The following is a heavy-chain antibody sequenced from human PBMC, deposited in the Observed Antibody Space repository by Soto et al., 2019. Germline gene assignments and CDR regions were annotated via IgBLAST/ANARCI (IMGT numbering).Heavy chain of an antibody. D-gene: IGHD6-13*01. CDR1: GFTFSSYA. J-gene: IGHJ4*02. V-gene: IGHV3-23*01. CDR3: AKDLGYSSSCPDY. Sequence: EVQLLESGGGLVQPGGSLRLSCADSGFTFSSYAMSWVRQAPGKGLEWASVISGSGGSTYYADSVKGRFTISRDNSKNTRYLQMNSLRTEDTAVYYCAKDLGYSSSCPDYWGQGTLVTVSS. CDR2: ISGSGGST.